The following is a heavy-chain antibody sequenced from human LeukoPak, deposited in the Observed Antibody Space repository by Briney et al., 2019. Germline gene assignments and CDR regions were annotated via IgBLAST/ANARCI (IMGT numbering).Heavy chain of an antibody. CDR1: GHSISSYY. CDR3: ARQAVQQLVPNYYYYYGMDV. V-gene: IGHV4-59*01. CDR2: IYYSGST. J-gene: IGHJ6*02. Sequence: SETLSLTCTVSGHSISSYYWSWIRQPPGKGLEWVGYIYYSGSTNYNPSLKSRVTISVDTSKNQFSLKLSSVTAADTAVYYCARQAVQQLVPNYYYYYGMDVWGQGTTVTVSS. D-gene: IGHD6-13*01.